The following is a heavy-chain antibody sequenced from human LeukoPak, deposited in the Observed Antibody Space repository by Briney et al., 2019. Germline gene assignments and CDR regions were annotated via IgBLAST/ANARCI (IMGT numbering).Heavy chain of an antibody. J-gene: IGHJ5*02. Sequence: SGPTLLNPTRTLTLTYTFSGLSVRTSGGGGGWIRQPPGKALEWLSLIYWDDDKRYIPSRKSRLTITEETSKNQGGRTMAKMDPVDTATYYCAHSMSGWDYDSSGYSSWGQGTLVTVSS. CDR3: AHSMSGWDYDSSGYSS. CDR2: IYWDDDK. CDR1: GLSVRTSGGG. V-gene: IGHV2-5*02. D-gene: IGHD3-22*01.